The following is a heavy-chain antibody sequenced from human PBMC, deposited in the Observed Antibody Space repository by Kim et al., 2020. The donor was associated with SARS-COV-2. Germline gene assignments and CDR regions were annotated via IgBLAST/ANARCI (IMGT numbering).Heavy chain of an antibody. V-gene: IGHV1-58*01. CDR3: AAPVGNWNDEYGMDV. J-gene: IGHJ6*02. CDR2: IVVGSGNT. Sequence: SVKVSCKASGFTFTSSAVQWVRQARGQRLEWIGWIVVGSGNTNYAQKFQERVTLTRDMSTSTAYMELSSLRSEDTAGYYCAAPVGNWNDEYGMDVWGQGTTVTVSS. D-gene: IGHD1-20*01. CDR1: GFTFTSSA.